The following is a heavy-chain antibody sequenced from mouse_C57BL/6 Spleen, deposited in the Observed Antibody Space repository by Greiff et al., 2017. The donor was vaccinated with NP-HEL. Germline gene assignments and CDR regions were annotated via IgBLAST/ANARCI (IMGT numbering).Heavy chain of an antibody. CDR1: GYAFSSYW. J-gene: IGHJ4*01. Sequence: QVQLQQSGAELVKPGASVKISCKASGYAFSSYWMNWVKQRPGKGLEWIGQIYPGDGDTNYNGKFKGKATLTADKSSSTAYMQLSSLTSEDSAVYFCARKSLTMGYAMDYWGQGTSVTVSS. CDR2: IYPGDGDT. D-gene: IGHD1-1*02. CDR3: ARKSLTMGYAMDY. V-gene: IGHV1-80*01.